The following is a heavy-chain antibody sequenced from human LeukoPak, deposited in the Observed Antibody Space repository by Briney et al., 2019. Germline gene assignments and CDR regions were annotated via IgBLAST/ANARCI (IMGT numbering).Heavy chain of an antibody. CDR3: ARRIQMPREEYYFDY. CDR1: GGTFSSYA. D-gene: IGHD5-18*01. CDR2: IIPIFGTA. V-gene: IGHV1-69*05. Sequence: SVKVSCKASGGTFSSYAISWVRQAPGQGLEWMGGIIPIFGTANYAQKFQGRVTITTDESTSTAYMELSSLRSEDTAVYYCARRIQMPREEYYFDYWGQGTLVTVSS. J-gene: IGHJ4*02.